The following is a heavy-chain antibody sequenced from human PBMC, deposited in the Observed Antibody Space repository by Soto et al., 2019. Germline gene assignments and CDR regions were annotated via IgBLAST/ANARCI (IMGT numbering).Heavy chain of an antibody. CDR2: ITSDGSNK. CDR1: GFTFSGHG. D-gene: IGHD2-15*01. Sequence: GGSLRLSCAASGFTFSGHGMHWVRQTPGKGLEWVALITSDGSNKFYADSVKGRFTISRDNSKNTLYLQMNSLRAEDTAVYYCAKRGLCSGGRCYSFHFDYWGQGALVTVSS. J-gene: IGHJ4*02. V-gene: IGHV3-30*18. CDR3: AKRGLCSGGRCYSFHFDY.